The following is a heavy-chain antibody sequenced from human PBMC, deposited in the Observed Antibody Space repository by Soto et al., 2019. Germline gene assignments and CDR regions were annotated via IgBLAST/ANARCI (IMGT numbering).Heavy chain of an antibody. D-gene: IGHD5-12*01. CDR3: ARGGGRGYNELDP. CDR1: GYTFTAYY. J-gene: IGHJ5*02. V-gene: IGHV1-2*02. CDR2: INPNSGGT. Sequence: ASVKVSCKASGYTFTAYYMHWVRQAPGQGLEWMGWINPNSGGTYHAQNFQGRVTMTRDTSTTTAYMELASLRSDDTAVYYCARGGGRGYNELDPWGHGTLVTVSS.